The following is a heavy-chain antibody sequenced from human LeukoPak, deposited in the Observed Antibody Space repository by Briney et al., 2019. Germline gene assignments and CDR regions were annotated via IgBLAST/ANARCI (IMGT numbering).Heavy chain of an antibody. V-gene: IGHV4-34*01. J-gene: IGHJ4*02. CDR3: ARLPTLLRYFDWLPPGGAYYFDY. CDR2: INHSGST. CDR1: GGSFSGYY. Sequence: SETLSLTCAVYGGSFSGYYWSWIRQPPGKGLGWIGEINHSGSTNYNPSLKSRVTISVDTSKNQFSLKLSSVTAADTAVYYCARLPTLLRYFDWLPPGGAYYFDYWGQGALVTVSS. D-gene: IGHD3-9*01.